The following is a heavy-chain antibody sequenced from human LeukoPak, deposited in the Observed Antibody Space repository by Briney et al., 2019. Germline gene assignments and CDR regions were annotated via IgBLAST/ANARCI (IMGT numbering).Heavy chain of an antibody. D-gene: IGHD1-1*01. CDR3: ARHYQLDY. J-gene: IGHJ4*02. CDR1: GFTFDDYA. V-gene: IGHV3-74*03. Sequence: GGSLRLSCAASGFTFDDYAMHWVRQAPGKGLEWVSQINNDGSSTTYADSVKGRFTISRDNAKNTLFLQMNSLRAEDTAVYFCARHYQLDYWGQGTLVTVSS. CDR2: INNDGSST.